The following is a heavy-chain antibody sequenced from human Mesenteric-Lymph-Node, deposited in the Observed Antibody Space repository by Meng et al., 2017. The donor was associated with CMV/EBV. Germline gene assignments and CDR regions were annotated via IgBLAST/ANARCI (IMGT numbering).Heavy chain of an antibody. J-gene: IGHJ4*02. Sequence: DQWAEGLLKTSETMSVTCAVYGGSFSGYYWNWVRQSPEKGLEWIGEINHSGSTTYNPSFTSRIIMSVDTSTNQISLNMSSVTAADTAVYYCARGSSYDILTGYFDYWGQGALVTVSS. CDR2: INHSGST. V-gene: IGHV4-34*01. CDR3: ARGSSYDILTGYFDY. CDR1: GGSFSGYY. D-gene: IGHD3-9*01.